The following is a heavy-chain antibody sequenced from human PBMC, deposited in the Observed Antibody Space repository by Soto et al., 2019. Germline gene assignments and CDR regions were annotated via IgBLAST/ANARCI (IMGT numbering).Heavy chain of an antibody. CDR3: ALLYWAASGTRYYFDY. V-gene: IGHV2-5*02. J-gene: IGHJ4*02. Sequence: QITLTESGPTLVKPTQTLTLTCTFSGFSFSTSAVGVGWIRQPPGKALEWLALIYWDDDKRYSPFLKSRLTLXKDPSTTQVVRTTTHMDPMDTGTYFCALLYWAASGTRYYFDYWGQGTLVTVSS. CDR2: IYWDDDK. CDR1: GFSFSTSAVG. D-gene: IGHD6-13*01.